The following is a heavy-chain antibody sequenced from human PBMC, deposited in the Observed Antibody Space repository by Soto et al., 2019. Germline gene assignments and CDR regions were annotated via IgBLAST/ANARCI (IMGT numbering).Heavy chain of an antibody. CDR3: ARVADTAMVKGNWFDP. J-gene: IGHJ5*02. V-gene: IGHV3-11*01. CDR1: GLTFSDYY. D-gene: IGHD5-18*01. Sequence: PGGSLRLSCAASGLTFSDYYMSWIRQAPGKGLEWVSYISSSGSTIYYADSVKGRFTISRDNAKNSLYLQMNSLRAEDTAVYYCARVADTAMVKGNWFDPWGQGNLVTASS. CDR2: ISSSGSTI.